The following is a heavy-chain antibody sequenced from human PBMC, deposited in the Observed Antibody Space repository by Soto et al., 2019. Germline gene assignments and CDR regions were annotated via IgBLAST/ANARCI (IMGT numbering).Heavy chain of an antibody. Sequence: QVQLVQSGAKVKKPGSSVKVSCKASGGTFSSYTISWVRQAPGQGLEWMGRIIPILGIANYAQKFQGRVTITADKSTSTAYMELSSLRSEDTAVYYCAGYGDLDAFDIWGQGTMVNVSS. CDR1: GGTFSSYT. CDR2: IIPILGIA. D-gene: IGHD4-17*01. V-gene: IGHV1-69*02. CDR3: AGYGDLDAFDI. J-gene: IGHJ3*02.